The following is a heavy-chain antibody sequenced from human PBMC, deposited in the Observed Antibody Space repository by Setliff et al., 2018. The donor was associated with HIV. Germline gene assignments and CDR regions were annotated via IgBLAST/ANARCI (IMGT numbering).Heavy chain of an antibody. V-gene: IGHV3-21*01. Sequence: GGSLRLSCVGSGFTFSNYAMTWVRQVPGKGLEWVSSISSSSYYIYYADSVKGRFTISRDNAKDSLFLQMNSLRAEDTAVYYCASIELAAMVPVDYWGQGTLVTVSS. J-gene: IGHJ4*02. CDR1: GFTFSNYA. CDR3: ASIELAAMVPVDY. D-gene: IGHD5-18*01. CDR2: ISSSSYYI.